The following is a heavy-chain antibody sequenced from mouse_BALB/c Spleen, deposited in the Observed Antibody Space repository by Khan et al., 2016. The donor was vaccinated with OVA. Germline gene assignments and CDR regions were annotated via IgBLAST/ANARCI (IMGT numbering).Heavy chain of an antibody. Sequence: VQLQESGPDLVKPSQSLSLTCTVTGYSITSDYAWNWIRQFPGNKLEWMGCISYSGSTNYSPSLKSRISITRDTSKNQFFLQLNSVTAEDTATYYCASELGRYYAMDYWGQGTSVTVSS. CDR2: ISYSGST. CDR3: ASELGRYYAMDY. CDR1: GYSITSDYA. D-gene: IGHD4-1*01. V-gene: IGHV3-2*02. J-gene: IGHJ4*01.